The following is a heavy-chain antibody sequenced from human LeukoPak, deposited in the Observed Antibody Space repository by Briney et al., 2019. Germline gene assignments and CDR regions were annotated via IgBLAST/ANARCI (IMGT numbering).Heavy chain of an antibody. CDR3: AKARYCDI. Sequence: GGSLRLSCAASGFTFSSYGMHWVRQAPGKGLEWVAVISYDGSNKYYADSVKGRFTISRDNSKNTLYLQMNSLRAEDTAVYYCAKARYCDIWGQGTVVTVSS. D-gene: IGHD1-14*01. CDR1: GFTFSSYG. J-gene: IGHJ3*02. CDR2: ISYDGSNK. V-gene: IGHV3-30*18.